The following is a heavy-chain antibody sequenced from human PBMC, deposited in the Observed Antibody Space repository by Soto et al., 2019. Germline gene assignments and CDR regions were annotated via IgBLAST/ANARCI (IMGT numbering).Heavy chain of an antibody. J-gene: IGHJ6*02. CDR1: GGSISSYY. D-gene: IGHD3-9*01. CDR3: ARGPNLQDGDWLFPDYYYYGMDV. CDR2: IYYSGST. V-gene: IGHV4-59*01. Sequence: SETLSLTCTFSGGSISSYYWSWIRQPPGKGLEWIGYIYYSGSTNYNPSLKSRVTISVDTSKNQFSLKLSSVTAADTAVHYCARGPNLQDGDWLFPDYYYYGMDVWGQGTTVTVSS.